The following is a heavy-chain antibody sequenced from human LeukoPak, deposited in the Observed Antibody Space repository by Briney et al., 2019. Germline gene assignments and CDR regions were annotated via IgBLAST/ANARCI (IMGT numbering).Heavy chain of an antibody. D-gene: IGHD6-6*01. J-gene: IGHJ4*02. CDR3: ARARGRSSSSTLGFDY. V-gene: IGHV4-34*01. CDR2: INHSGST. CDR1: GGSFSGYY. Sequence: MPSETLSLTCAVYGGSFSGYYWSWIRQPPGKGLEWIGEINHSGSTNYNPSLKSRVTISVDTSKNQFSLKLSSVTAADTAVYYCARARGRSSSSTLGFDYWGQGTLVTVSS.